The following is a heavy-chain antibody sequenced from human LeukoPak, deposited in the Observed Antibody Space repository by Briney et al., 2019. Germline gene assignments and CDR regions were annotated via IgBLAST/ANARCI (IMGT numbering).Heavy chain of an antibody. Sequence: GGSLRLSCAASGFTFSSYAIHWFRQAPGKGLEWVAVISSDGSTKYYAGSVRGRFTISRDNSKNTLYLQMNSLRAEDTAVYYCARVSIFGVVIPPDFWGQGTLVTVSS. CDR2: ISSDGSTK. V-gene: IGHV3-30*01. J-gene: IGHJ4*02. D-gene: IGHD3-3*02. CDR1: GFTFSSYA. CDR3: ARVSIFGVVIPPDF.